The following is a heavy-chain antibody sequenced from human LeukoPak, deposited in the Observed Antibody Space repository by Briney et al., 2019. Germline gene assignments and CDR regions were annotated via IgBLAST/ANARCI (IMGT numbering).Heavy chain of an antibody. J-gene: IGHJ4*02. CDR1: GFTFDDYG. CDR3: ARAVLGDYGVSFDY. D-gene: IGHD4-17*01. CDR2: INSNGGSK. Sequence: PGGSLRLSCAASGFTFDDYGMSWVRQAPGKGLEWVSGINSNGGSKGLADSVKGRFTISRDNAKNSLYLQMNSLRAEDTAVYYCARAVLGDYGVSFDYWGQGTLVTVSS. V-gene: IGHV3-20*04.